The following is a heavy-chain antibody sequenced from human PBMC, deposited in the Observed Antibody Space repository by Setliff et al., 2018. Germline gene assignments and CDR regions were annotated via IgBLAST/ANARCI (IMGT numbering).Heavy chain of an antibody. V-gene: IGHV4-59*04. D-gene: IGHD2-21*02. CDR2: LFHTGRT. Sequence: PSETLSLTCTVSGGSINSYYWGWIRQSPGKGLEWLGALFHTGRTHHNPSLQSRVAMSVDPSKNQFPLKLNSVTAADTAVYYCAKATGHIVVETDSFYFDKWGRGVLVTVSS. J-gene: IGHJ4*02. CDR3: AKATGHIVVETDSFYFDK. CDR1: GGSINSYY.